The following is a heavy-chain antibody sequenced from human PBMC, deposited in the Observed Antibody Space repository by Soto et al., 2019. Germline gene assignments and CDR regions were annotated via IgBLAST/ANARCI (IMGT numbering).Heavy chain of an antibody. Sequence: QVQLVESGGGVVQPGKSLRLSCAASGFTFSSYAMHWVRQAPGKGLEWVALISYDGSNKYFADSVKGRFTISRDNSKNTLYLQMISLRAEDTAVYYCASPGYSGYDSIFDYWGQGTLVTVSS. CDR2: ISYDGSNK. V-gene: IGHV3-30*04. CDR3: ASPGYSGYDSIFDY. CDR1: GFTFSSYA. D-gene: IGHD5-12*01. J-gene: IGHJ4*02.